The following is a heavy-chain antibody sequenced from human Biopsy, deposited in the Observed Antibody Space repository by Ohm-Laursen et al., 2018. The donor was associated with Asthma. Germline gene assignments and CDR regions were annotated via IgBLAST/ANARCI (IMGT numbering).Heavy chain of an antibody. D-gene: IGHD3-16*01. CDR3: ARKLRSLGAFDY. CDR2: IYYSGTT. CDR1: GRSISNFY. V-gene: IGHV4-59*01. Sequence: TLSLTCTVSGRSISNFYWSWIRQPPGKGLEWIGDIYYSGTTNYNPSLKSRVTISVDTSKNQFSLQLKSVTAADTAVYFCARKLRSLGAFDYWGQGTLVTVSS. J-gene: IGHJ4*02.